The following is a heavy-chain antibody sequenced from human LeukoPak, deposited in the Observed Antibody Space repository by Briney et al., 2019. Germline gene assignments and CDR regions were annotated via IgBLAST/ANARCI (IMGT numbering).Heavy chain of an antibody. D-gene: IGHD3-3*02. CDR2: IYSGGTT. Sequence: GGSLRLSCAASGFTASTYYMNWVRQAPGKELEWVSIIYSGGTTYYADSVKGRFTISRDTSKNTLSLQMNSLRAEDTAVYFCARVGDHFHWNLDLWGRGTLVTVSS. CDR1: GFTASTYY. V-gene: IGHV3-53*01. J-gene: IGHJ2*01. CDR3: ARVGDHFHWNLDL.